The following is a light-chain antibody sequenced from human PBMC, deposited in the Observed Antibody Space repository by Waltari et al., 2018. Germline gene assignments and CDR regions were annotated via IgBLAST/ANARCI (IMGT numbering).Light chain of an antibody. V-gene: IGKV2-28*01. CDR2: WGS. CDR3: MQTLQTPPT. Sequence: DIVMTQSPLSLPVTPGEPASISCRSSQSLLHSNGYNYLDWYLQKPGQSPQLLIYWGSNRASGVPDRFSGRGSGTDFTLKISRVEAEDVGVYYCMQTLQTPPTFGQGTKVEIK. J-gene: IGKJ1*01. CDR1: QSLLHSNGYNY.